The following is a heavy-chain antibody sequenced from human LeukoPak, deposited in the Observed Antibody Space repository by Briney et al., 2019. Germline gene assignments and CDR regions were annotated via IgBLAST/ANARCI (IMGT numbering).Heavy chain of an antibody. CDR1: GCTFTGYY. J-gene: IGHJ5*02. D-gene: IGHD2-2*01. Sequence: ASVKVSCKASGCTFTGYYMHWVRRAPGQGLEWMGWINPNSGGTNYAQKFQGRVTMTRDTSISTAYMELSRLRSDDTAVYYCARGSYIVVVPAANWFDPWGQGTLVTVSS. CDR2: INPNSGGT. V-gene: IGHV1-2*02. CDR3: ARGSYIVVVPAANWFDP.